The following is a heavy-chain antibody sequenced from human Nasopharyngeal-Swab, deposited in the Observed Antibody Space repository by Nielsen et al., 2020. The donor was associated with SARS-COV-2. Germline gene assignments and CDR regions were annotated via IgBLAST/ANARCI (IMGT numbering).Heavy chain of an antibody. CDR1: GFTFSSYG. J-gene: IGHJ4*02. Sequence: GASLKISCAASGFTFSSYGMHWVRQAPGKGLEWVAVISYDGSNKYYADSVKGRFTISRDNSKNTLYLQMNSLRAEDTAVYYCAREGTVGATDLSFDYWGQGTLVTVSS. V-gene: IGHV3-30*03. CDR3: AREGTVGATDLSFDY. D-gene: IGHD1-26*01. CDR2: ISYDGSNK.